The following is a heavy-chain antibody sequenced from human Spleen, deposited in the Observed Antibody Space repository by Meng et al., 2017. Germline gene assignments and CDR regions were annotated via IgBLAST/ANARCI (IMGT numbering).Heavy chain of an antibody. J-gene: IGHJ4*02. CDR3: ARVSRGWSGYYGY. CDR2: IKPSGGEA. V-gene: IGHV1-46*01. CDR1: GYTFTNYL. D-gene: IGHD3-3*01. Sequence: QAQLVQSGAGVKKPGASVKVSCKASGYTFTNYLIYWVRQARGQGLQWMGIIKPSGGEATYAQKFQGRLTMTRDTSTSTAYMELRSLRSDDTAVYYCARVSRGWSGYYGYWGQGTLVTVSS.